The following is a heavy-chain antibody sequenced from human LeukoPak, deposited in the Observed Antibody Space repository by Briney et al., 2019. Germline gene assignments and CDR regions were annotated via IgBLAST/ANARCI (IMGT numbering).Heavy chain of an antibody. V-gene: IGHV3-48*04. J-gene: IGHJ6*04. D-gene: IGHD3-22*01. CDR3: ARGPTMKMDV. CDR2: IIPSGHTT. CDR1: GFTFSSHG. Sequence: SGGSLRLSCVASGFTFSSHGMNWVRQAPGKGLEWVSGIIPSGHTTYYADSVRGRFTISRDNAKNSLYLQMNSLRAEDTAVYYCARGPTMKMDVWGKGTTVTVSS.